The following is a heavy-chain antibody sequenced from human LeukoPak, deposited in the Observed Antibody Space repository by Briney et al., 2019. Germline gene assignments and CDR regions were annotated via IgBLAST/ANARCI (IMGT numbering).Heavy chain of an antibody. Sequence: PGGSLRLSCAAAGFTFSRYLVGWVRQAAGKGRGWVLSISDSGDNSYYGDSVKARFTISRDNSKNTVYLQMNSLRVEDTAIYYCAKDRIRGDSYWGQGTLVTVSS. V-gene: IGHV3-23*01. CDR3: AKDRIRGDSY. J-gene: IGHJ4*02. CDR1: GFTFSRYL. CDR2: ISDSGDNS. D-gene: IGHD3-16*01.